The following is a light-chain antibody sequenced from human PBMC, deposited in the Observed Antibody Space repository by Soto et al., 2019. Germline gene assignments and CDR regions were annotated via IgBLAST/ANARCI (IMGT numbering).Light chain of an antibody. Sequence: QSVLTQPASVSGAPGQSGTISCTGTSSDVGGYDYVSWYQQHPGKAPKLMIYDVSDRPSGVSNRFSGSKSGNTASLTISGLQAEDEADYYCSSYTSSSTRVFGTGTKVTVL. J-gene: IGLJ1*01. CDR1: SSDVGGYDY. V-gene: IGLV2-14*01. CDR2: DVS. CDR3: SSYTSSSTRV.